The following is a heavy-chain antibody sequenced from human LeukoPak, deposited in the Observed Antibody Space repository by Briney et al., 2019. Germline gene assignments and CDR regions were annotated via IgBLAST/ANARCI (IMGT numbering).Heavy chain of an antibody. CDR1: GGSISSYY. CDR2: IYTSGST. Sequence: SETLSLTCTVSGGSISSYYWSWIRQPAGKGLEWIGRIYTSGSTNYNPSLKSRVTKSVDTSKNQFSLKLSSVTAADTAVYYCARALQYYDYVWGSYRYQDVWGKGTTVTVSS. V-gene: IGHV4-4*07. J-gene: IGHJ6*03. CDR3: ARALQYYDYVWGSYRYQDV. D-gene: IGHD3-16*02.